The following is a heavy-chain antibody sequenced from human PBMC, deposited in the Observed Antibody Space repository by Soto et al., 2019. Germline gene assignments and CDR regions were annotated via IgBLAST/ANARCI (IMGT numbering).Heavy chain of an antibody. CDR3: ARGITGTVTYYYGLDV. J-gene: IGHJ6*02. D-gene: IGHD1-20*01. CDR1: GGTFSSYA. CDR2: IIPIFGTA. Sequence: QVQLVQSGAEVKKPGSSMKVSCKASGGTFSSYAISWVRQAPGQGLEWMGGIIPIFGTADYAQKFHGRVPITVDESTSTAYMELSSLRSEDTAVYYCARGITGTVTYYYGLDVWGQGTTVTVSS. V-gene: IGHV1-69*12.